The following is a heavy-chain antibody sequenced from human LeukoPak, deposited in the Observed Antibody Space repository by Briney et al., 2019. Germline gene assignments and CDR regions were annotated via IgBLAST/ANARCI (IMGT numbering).Heavy chain of an antibody. CDR3: AREAGATNL. V-gene: IGHV3-7*01. CDR2: IKQDGSEK. CDR1: GFTFISYW. Sequence: GGSVRLSCAASGFTFISYWMSWDRQAPEKGLEWVADIKQDGSEKYYVDSVKGRFTISRDNAKNLLYLQMNSLRVEDTAVYYCAREAGATNLWGQGTLVTVSS. J-gene: IGHJ5*02. D-gene: IGHD1-26*01.